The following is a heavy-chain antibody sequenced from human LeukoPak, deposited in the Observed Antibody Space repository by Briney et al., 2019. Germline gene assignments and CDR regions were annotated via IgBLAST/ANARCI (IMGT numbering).Heavy chain of an antibody. CDR2: IIPMIGKA. D-gene: IGHD4-23*01. CDR3: ASPNYGGDSAYFGY. CDR1: GGTFSSYA. V-gene: IGHV1-69*13. J-gene: IGHJ4*02. Sequence: ASVKVSCKASGGTFSSYAISWVRQAPGQGLEWMGGIIPMIGKAHYAQKFQGRVTITADESTNTAFIELNRLTSEDTAVYYCASPNYGGDSAYFGYWGQGTLVTVSS.